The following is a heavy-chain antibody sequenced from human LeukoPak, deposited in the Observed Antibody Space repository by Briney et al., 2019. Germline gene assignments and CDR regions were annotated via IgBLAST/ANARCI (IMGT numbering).Heavy chain of an antibody. D-gene: IGHD3-22*01. CDR3: ARDSTARNIGFYYYDSSGSFDY. CDR1: GFTFSSCG. J-gene: IGHJ4*02. Sequence: PGGSLRLSCAASGFTFSSCGMNWVRQAPGKGLEWVSSISSSSYIYYADSVKGRFTISRDNAKNSLYLQMNGLRAEDTAVYYCARDSTARNIGFYYYDSSGSFDYWGQGTLVTVSS. CDR2: ISSSSYI. V-gene: IGHV3-21*01.